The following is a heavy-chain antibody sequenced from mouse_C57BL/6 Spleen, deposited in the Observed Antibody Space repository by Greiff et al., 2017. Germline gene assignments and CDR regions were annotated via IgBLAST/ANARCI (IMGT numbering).Heavy chain of an antibody. Sequence: VQLQQSGPELVKPGASVKISCKASGYSFTDYNMNWVRQSNGKSLEWIGVINPNYGTTSYNQKFKGKATLTVDQSSSTAYMQLNSLTSEDSAVYYCARKEDYDYDVGFAYWGQGTLVTVSA. V-gene: IGHV1-39*01. CDR1: GYSFTDYN. D-gene: IGHD2-4*01. CDR3: ARKEDYDYDVGFAY. CDR2: INPNYGTT. J-gene: IGHJ3*01.